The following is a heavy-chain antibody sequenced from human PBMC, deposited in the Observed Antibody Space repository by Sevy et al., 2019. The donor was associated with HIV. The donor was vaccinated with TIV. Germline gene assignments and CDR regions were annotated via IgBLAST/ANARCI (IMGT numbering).Heavy chain of an antibody. Sequence: GGTLRLSCVASGFTFSRYAMSWVRQAPGKGLKWVSALGGSVDMTYYADFVKGRFTISRDNSKNTLYLQMNSLRAEDTAVYYCARVVEALPGYYYGMDVWGQGTTVTVSS. V-gene: IGHV3-23*01. CDR2: LGGSVDMT. J-gene: IGHJ6*02. CDR1: GFTFSRYA. CDR3: ARVVEALPGYYYGMDV. D-gene: IGHD1-26*01.